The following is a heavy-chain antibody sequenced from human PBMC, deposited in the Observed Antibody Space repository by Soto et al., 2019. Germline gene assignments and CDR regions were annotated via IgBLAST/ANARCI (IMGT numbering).Heavy chain of an antibody. CDR2: INQDVSER. CDR3: TTEEWYYFPS. J-gene: IGHJ4*02. V-gene: IGHV3-7*03. D-gene: IGHD3-3*01. Sequence: GGSLRFSCAASGFTFSFQWMSWVRQAPGKGLEWVATINQDVSERYYVDSVKGRFSISRDNAKNSLYLQMNSLRAEDTAVYYCTTEEWYYFPSWGQGTLVTVSS. CDR1: GFTFSFQW.